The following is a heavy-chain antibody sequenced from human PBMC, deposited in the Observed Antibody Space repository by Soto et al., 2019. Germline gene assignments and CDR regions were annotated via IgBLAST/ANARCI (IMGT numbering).Heavy chain of an antibody. CDR3: ARDRGGDSSSWLTYYDYGMDV. D-gene: IGHD6-13*01. CDR2: INAGNGNT. J-gene: IGHJ6*02. V-gene: IGHV1-3*01. CDR1: GYTFTSYA. Sequence: ASVKVSCKASGYTFTSYAVHWVRQAPGQRLEWMGWINAGNGNTKYSQKFQGRVTITRDKSASTAYMELSSMRSEDTAVYYCARDRGGDSSSWLTYYDYGMDVWGQGTTVTVSS.